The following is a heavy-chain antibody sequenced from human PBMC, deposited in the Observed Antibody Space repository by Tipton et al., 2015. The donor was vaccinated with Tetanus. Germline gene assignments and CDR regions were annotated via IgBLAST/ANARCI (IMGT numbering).Heavy chain of an antibody. D-gene: IGHD2-21*02. CDR1: GAPINRGGYL. J-gene: IGHJ4*02. V-gene: IGHV4-31*03. CDR2: ISNSGTS. CDR3: ARAGMVTDDRSKFDS. Sequence: TLSLTCTVSGAPINRGGYLWTWVRQYPGRGLEWIASISNSGTSYNNPSFRSRVTISVDTSKNQFSLKLNSVTAADTAVYYCARAGMVTDDRSKFDSWGQGSLVSVSS.